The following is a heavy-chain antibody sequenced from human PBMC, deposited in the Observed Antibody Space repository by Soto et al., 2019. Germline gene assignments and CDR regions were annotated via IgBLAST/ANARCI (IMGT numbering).Heavy chain of an antibody. CDR1: GDSISAYS. CDR3: AREGNLGRWLQPLDF. Sequence: QVQLQVSGPGLVKPSETLSLTCTVSGDSISAYSWSWVRQPPGKGLEWIGNIHYNGNTKYNPSLKSGVTMSLDTSKNQFSLRLISVTAADTAKYFCAREGNLGRWLQPLDFWGQGTLVTVSS. CDR2: IHYNGNT. V-gene: IGHV4-59*01. J-gene: IGHJ4*02. D-gene: IGHD5-12*01.